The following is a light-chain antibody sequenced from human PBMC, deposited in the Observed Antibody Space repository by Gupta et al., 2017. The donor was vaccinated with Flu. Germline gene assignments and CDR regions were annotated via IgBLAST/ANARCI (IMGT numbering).Light chain of an antibody. CDR1: SSDVGGYKY. J-gene: IGLJ1*01. Sequence: SVLTQPANVSASPRQSFTISCTGTSSDVGGYKYVSWYQQHPGKAPKLMIYDVNKRPSGVSDRFSGSKSGNTASLTIFGLQAEDEADYYCSSYTGSNDLVVFGTGTKVTVL. CDR3: SSYTGSNDLVV. CDR2: DVN. V-gene: IGLV2-14*01.